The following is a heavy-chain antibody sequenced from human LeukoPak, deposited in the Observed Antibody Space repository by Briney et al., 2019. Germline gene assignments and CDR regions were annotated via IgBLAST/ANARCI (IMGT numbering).Heavy chain of an antibody. CDR1: GFTFSSYA. Sequence: GGSLRLSCAASGFTFSSYAMSWVRQAPGKGLEWVSSISGSDGTTYYADSVKGRFTISRDNSKYTLSLQMNSQRTEDTAVYYCAKVDNWKYGHHDFWGQGTLVTVSS. V-gene: IGHV3-23*01. D-gene: IGHD1-1*01. CDR3: AKVDNWKYGHHDF. J-gene: IGHJ4*02. CDR2: ISGSDGTT.